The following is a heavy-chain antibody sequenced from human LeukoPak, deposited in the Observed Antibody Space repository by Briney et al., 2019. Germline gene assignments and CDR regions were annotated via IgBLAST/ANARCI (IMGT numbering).Heavy chain of an antibody. CDR2: ISSSGSTI. D-gene: IGHD3-10*02. CDR3: AELGITMIGGV. CDR1: GFTFSSYE. V-gene: IGHV3-48*03. J-gene: IGHJ6*04. Sequence: QPGGSLRLSCAAPGFTFSSYEMNWVRQAPGKGLEWVSYISSSGSTIYYADSVKGRFTISRDNAKNSLYLQMNSLRAEDTAVYYCAELGITMIGGVWGKGTTVTIPS.